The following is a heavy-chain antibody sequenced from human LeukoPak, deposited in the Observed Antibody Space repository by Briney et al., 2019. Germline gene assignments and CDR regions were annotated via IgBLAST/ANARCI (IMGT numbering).Heavy chain of an antibody. J-gene: IGHJ4*02. CDR1: GGSISSSSYY. Sequence: PSETLSLTCTVSGGSISSSSYYWGWIRQPPGKGLEWIGYIYYSGSTNYNPSLKSRVTISVDTSKNQFSLKLSSVTAADTAVYYCARVHYYDSSGALATWGQGTLVTVSS. D-gene: IGHD3-22*01. V-gene: IGHV4-61*05. CDR2: IYYSGST. CDR3: ARVHYYDSSGALAT.